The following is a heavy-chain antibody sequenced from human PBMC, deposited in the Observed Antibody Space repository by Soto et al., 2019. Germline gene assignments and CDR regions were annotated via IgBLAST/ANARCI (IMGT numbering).Heavy chain of an antibody. CDR2: ITSSVSTI. Sequence: EEILVESGGKLVQPGESLRLSCAASGFTFSNFGMHWVRQVPGGGLEWLSYITSSVSTIYYADSVKGRFTISRDNAKRSLYLQMDSLRVEDTGIYYCAREGAYLQADDAFDLWGQGTMVVVSS. J-gene: IGHJ3*01. V-gene: IGHV3-48*01. CDR1: GFTFSNFG. CDR3: AREGAYLQADDAFDL.